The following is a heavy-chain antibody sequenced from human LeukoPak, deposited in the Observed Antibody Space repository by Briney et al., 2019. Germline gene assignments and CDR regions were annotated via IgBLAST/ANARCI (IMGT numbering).Heavy chain of an antibody. CDR1: GVTFSDVW. J-gene: IGHJ4*02. Sequence: GGSLRLSCVVSGVTFSDVWMSWVRQAPGKGLEWVGRIHTNIDGGVIDYAAPVQGRFTISRDASKNTLYLQMNYLKTEDTAMYYCTVRSSIWGQGTLVTVSS. V-gene: IGHV3-15*01. D-gene: IGHD3-3*02. CDR2: IHTNIDGGVI. CDR3: TVRSSI.